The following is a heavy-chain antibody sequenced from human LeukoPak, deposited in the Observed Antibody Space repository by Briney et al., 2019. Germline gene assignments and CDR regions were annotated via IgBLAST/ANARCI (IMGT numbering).Heavy chain of an antibody. CDR1: GYTFTSYG. V-gene: IGHV1-18*01. J-gene: IGHJ4*02. Sequence: ASVKVSCKASGYTFTSYGISWVRQAPGQGLEWMGWISAYNGNTNYAQKLQGRVTMTTDTSTSTAYMELRSLRSDDTAVYYCARAAWNRGSSLPLDYGGQETLVTVPS. D-gene: IGHD1-26*01. CDR2: ISAYNGNT. CDR3: ARAAWNRGSSLPLDY.